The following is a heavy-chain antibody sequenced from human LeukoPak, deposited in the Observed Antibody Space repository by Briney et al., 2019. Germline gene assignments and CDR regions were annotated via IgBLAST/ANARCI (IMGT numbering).Heavy chain of an antibody. V-gene: IGHV3-48*03. CDR1: GFTFNSYE. CDR2: ISTSGTTR. D-gene: IGHD6-19*01. CDR3: AREIVSTVAGNFDE. Sequence: PGGSLRLSCAASGFTFNSYEMNWVRQAPGKGLEWVSYISTSGTTRTYADSVKGRFTISRDNAKNSLYLEMNSLTAEDTAVYYCAREIVSTVAGNFDEWSQGTLVTVSS. J-gene: IGHJ4*02.